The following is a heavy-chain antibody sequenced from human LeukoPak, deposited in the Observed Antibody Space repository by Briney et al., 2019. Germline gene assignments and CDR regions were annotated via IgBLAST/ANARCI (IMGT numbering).Heavy chain of an antibody. J-gene: IGHJ6*02. D-gene: IGHD3-3*01. Sequence: SETLSLTCTVSGGSISSYYWSWIRQPPGKGLEWIGYIYYSGSTNYNPSLKSRVTISVDTSKNQFSLKLSSVTAADTAVYYCARGTGRYDSWSGFYYYYGMDVWGQGTTVTVSS. V-gene: IGHV4-59*01. CDR3: ARGTGRYDSWSGFYYYYGMDV. CDR2: IYYSGST. CDR1: GGSISSYY.